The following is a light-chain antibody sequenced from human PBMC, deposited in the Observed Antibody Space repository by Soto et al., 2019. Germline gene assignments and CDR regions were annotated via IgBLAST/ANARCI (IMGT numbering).Light chain of an antibody. CDR1: QSVSSR. CDR2: DAS. Sequence: DIQMTQSPSTLAASVGDRITITCRASQSVSSRLAWLQQKPGKAPKLLIYDASSLESGVPSRFSGRGSGTEFTLTISSLQPDDCATYYCHTYNSYSLHTFGQGTKLEIK. J-gene: IGKJ2*01. V-gene: IGKV1-5*01. CDR3: HTYNSYSLHT.